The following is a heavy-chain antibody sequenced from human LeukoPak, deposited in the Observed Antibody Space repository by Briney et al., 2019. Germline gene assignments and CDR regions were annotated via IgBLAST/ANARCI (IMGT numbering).Heavy chain of an antibody. J-gene: IGHJ4*02. CDR3: ASAAYCGGDCQYYFDY. CDR1: GYSFTSYW. Sequence: GESLKISCKGSGYSFTSYWIGWVRQMPGKGLEWMGIIYPGDSDTRYSPSFRGQVTISADKSISTAYLQWSSLRASDTAMYYCASAAYCGGDCQYYFDYWGQGTLVTVSS. CDR2: IYPGDSDT. D-gene: IGHD2-21*02. V-gene: IGHV5-51*01.